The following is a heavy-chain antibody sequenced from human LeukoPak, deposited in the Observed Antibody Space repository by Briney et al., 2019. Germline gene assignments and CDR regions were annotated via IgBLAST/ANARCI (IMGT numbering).Heavy chain of an antibody. D-gene: IGHD3-10*01. J-gene: IGHJ4*02. Sequence: GGSLRLSCAASGFTFSSYWMNWVRQAPGKGLEWVSSISSSSSYICYADSVKGRFTISRDNAKNSLYLQMNSLRAEDTAVYYCAGGSGSYYTRHWGQGTLVTVSS. CDR1: GFTFSSYW. V-gene: IGHV3-21*01. CDR3: AGGSGSYYTRH. CDR2: ISSSSSYI.